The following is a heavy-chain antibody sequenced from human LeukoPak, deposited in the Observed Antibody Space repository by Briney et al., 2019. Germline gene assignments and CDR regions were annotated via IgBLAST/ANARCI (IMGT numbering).Heavy chain of an antibody. V-gene: IGHV1-46*01. Sequence: ASVKVSCKASRYTFTNYYMHWVRQAPGQGLEWMGIINPSGGSTSYAQKFQGRVTMTRDTSTSTVYMELSSLTSEDTAVYYCARTRSKVLSHFSLILEWSEEFDYWGQGTLVTVSS. D-gene: IGHD3-3*01. J-gene: IGHJ4*02. CDR3: ARTRSKVLSHFSLILEWSEEFDY. CDR1: RYTFTNYY. CDR2: INPSGGST.